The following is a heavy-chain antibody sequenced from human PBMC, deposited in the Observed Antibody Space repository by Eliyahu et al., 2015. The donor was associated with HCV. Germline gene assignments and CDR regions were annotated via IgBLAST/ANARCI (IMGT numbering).Heavy chain of an antibody. CDR1: GFTFTNXX. J-gene: IGHJ4*02. Sequence: EVQLLESGGGSVERGGSLRLXXXASGFTFTNXXLNWIRQAPGKGLEWVSAISGGGDFIYYADSVKGRFTISRDNSKSTLYLQMNSLRAEDTALYFCATVGGVNIGYYYDYWGQGTLVSVSS. CDR2: ISGGGDFI. V-gene: IGHV3-23*01. CDR3: ATVGGVNIGYYYDY. D-gene: IGHD3-22*01.